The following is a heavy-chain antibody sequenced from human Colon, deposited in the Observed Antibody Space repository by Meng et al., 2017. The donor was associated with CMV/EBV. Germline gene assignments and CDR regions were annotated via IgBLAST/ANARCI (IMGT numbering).Heavy chain of an antibody. CDR3: ARAKIYKLPTSPEDY. D-gene: IGHD2-2*01. CDR2: VNPNSGST. J-gene: IGHJ4*02. CDR1: GYTFSDYF. V-gene: IGHV1-2*02. Sequence: ASVKVSCKTSGYTFSDYFMHWVRQAPGQGLEWMGWVNPNSGSTNFAQKFQGRVTMTRDTSISTAYMELSRLTSNDTAVYFCARAKIYKLPTSPEDYWGQGTLVTVSS.